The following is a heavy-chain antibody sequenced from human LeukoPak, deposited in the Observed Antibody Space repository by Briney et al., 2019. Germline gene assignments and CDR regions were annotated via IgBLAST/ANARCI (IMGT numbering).Heavy chain of an antibody. V-gene: IGHV3-7*01. CDR3: ARDRGGWLNAFDI. J-gene: IGHJ3*02. D-gene: IGHD6-19*01. CDR1: GFNIRSYW. CDR2: IKEDGGEK. Sequence: PGGSLRLSCAASGFNIRSYWMSWVRQAPGKGLEWVANIKEDGGEKYYVDSVKGRFTISRDNAENSLYLQMNSLRAEDTAVYYCARDRGGWLNAFDIWGQGTRVTVSS.